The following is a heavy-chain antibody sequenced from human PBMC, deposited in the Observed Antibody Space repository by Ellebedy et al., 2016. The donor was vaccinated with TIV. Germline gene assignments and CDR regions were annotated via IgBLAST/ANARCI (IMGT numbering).Heavy chain of an antibody. J-gene: IGHJ4*02. CDR2: ISSSSSYI. Sequence: GGSLRLSXAASGFTFSSYSMNWVRQAPGKGLEWVSSISSSSSYIYYADSVKGRFTISRDNAKNSLYLQMNSLRAEDTAVYYCARLTGLGYFDYWGQGTLVTVSS. CDR1: GFTFSSYS. CDR3: ARLTGLGYFDY. D-gene: IGHD7-27*01. V-gene: IGHV3-21*01.